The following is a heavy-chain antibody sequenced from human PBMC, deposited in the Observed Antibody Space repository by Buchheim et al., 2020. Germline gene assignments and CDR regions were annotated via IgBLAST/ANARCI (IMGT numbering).Heavy chain of an antibody. D-gene: IGHD3-22*01. J-gene: IGHJ6*02. CDR3: ATSRGDYYPMDV. Sequence: QVYLVQSGAEVVRPGTSVKVSCKASGFTFTGHSINWMRRAPGRGLEWMGWVNPKTGDATYAHKIYARVTMTRDTSLNIAYMELRNLRSDDKAVYYCATSRGDYYPMDVWGQGTT. V-gene: IGHV1-2*02. CDR2: VNPKTGDA. CDR1: GFTFTGHS.